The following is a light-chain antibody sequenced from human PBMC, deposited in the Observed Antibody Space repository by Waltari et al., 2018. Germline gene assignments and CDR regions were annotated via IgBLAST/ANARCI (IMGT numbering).Light chain of an antibody. CDR3: QQYGSSFPWT. CDR1: QSVSDNY. J-gene: IGKJ1*01. CDR2: SAY. Sequence: EIVLTQSPGTLSLSPGERATLSGRASQSVSDNYLAWYQQKPGQAPRLLIYSAYNRAAGVPDRFSGSGSGTDFTLTISRLEPGDFAVYYCQQYGSSFPWTFGQGTKVEI. V-gene: IGKV3-20*01.